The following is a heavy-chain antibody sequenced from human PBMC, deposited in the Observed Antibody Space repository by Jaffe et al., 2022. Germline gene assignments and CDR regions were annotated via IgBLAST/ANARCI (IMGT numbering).Heavy chain of an antibody. CDR1: GGSISSHY. CDR3: ARVAYYGSGSYFADY. J-gene: IGHJ4*02. V-gene: IGHV4-59*11. Sequence: QVQLQESGPGLVKPSETLSLTCTVSGGSISSHYWSWIRQPPGKGLEWIGYIYNSGSTDYNPSLRSRVTISEDTSKNQFSLKMSSVTAADTAVYYCARVAYYGSGSYFADYWGQGTLVTVSS. D-gene: IGHD3-10*01. CDR2: IYNSGST.